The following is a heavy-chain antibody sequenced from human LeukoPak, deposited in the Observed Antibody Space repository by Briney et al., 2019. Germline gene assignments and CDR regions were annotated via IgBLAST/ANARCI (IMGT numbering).Heavy chain of an antibody. CDR1: GGSFSGYY. CDR2: VNHSGST. D-gene: IGHD3-3*01. CDR3: ARGHITIFGVPSNWFDP. J-gene: IGHJ5*02. Sequence: SETLSLTCAVYGGSFSGYYWGWIRQPPGKGLEWIGEVNHSGSTNYNPSLKSRVTISVDTSKNQFSLKLSSVTVADTAVYYCARGHITIFGVPSNWFDPWGQGTLVTVSS. V-gene: IGHV4-34*01.